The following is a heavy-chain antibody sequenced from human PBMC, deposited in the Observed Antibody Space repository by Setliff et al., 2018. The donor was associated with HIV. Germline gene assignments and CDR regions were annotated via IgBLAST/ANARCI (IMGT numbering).Heavy chain of an antibody. V-gene: IGHV4-61*05. Sequence: SETLSLTCTVSGGSISSRSYYWGWIRQPPGKGLEWIGYIYNSGNTNYNPSLKSRVTMSVDTSKNQFSLKLSSVTAADTAVYYCARADPVYGSGSCLDYWGQGTLVTVSS. CDR3: ARADPVYGSGSCLDY. J-gene: IGHJ4*02. CDR2: IYNSGNT. D-gene: IGHD3-10*01. CDR1: GGSISSRSYY.